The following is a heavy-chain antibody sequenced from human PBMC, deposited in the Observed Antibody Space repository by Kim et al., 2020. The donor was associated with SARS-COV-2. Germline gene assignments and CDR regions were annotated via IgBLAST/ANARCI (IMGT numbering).Heavy chain of an antibody. CDR2: INHSGST. Sequence: SETLSLTCAVYGGSFSGYYWSWIRQPPGKGLEWIGEINHSGSTNYNPSLKSRVTISVDTSKNQFSLKLSSVTAADTAVYYCARKRLLRSYYFDYWGQGTLVTVSS. CDR1: GGSFSGYY. V-gene: IGHV4-34*01. D-gene: IGHD1-26*01. CDR3: ARKRLLRSYYFDY. J-gene: IGHJ4*02.